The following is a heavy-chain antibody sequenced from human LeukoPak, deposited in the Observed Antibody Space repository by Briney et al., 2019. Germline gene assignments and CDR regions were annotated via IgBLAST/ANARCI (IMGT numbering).Heavy chain of an antibody. CDR1: GGSISSGGYY. D-gene: IGHD4-11*01. V-gene: IGHV4-30-2*01. Sequence: SETLSLTCTVSGGSISSGGYYWSWIRQPPGKGLEWIGYIYHSGSTYYNPSLKSRVTISVDRSKNQFSLKLSSVTAADTAVYYCARAGTTVTRHFDYWGQGTLVTVSS. J-gene: IGHJ4*02. CDR3: ARAGTTVTRHFDY. CDR2: IYHSGST.